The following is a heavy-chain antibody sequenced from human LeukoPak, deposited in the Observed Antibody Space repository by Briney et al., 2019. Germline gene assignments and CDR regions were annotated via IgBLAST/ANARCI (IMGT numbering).Heavy chain of an antibody. CDR1: GFTFSSYA. V-gene: IGHV3-23*01. Sequence: PGGSLRLSCAASGFTFSSYAMSWVRQAPGKGLEWVSAISGSGGSTYYADSVKGRFTISRDNSKNTLYLQMNSLRAEDTAVYYCAKDYYHDYVWGSYLYFDYWGQGTLVTVSS. CDR2: ISGSGGST. J-gene: IGHJ4*02. D-gene: IGHD3-16*02. CDR3: AKDYYHDYVWGSYLYFDY.